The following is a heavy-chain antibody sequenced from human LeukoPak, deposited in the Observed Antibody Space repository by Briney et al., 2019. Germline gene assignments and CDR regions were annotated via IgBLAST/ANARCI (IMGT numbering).Heavy chain of an antibody. CDR1: GFTFSYYT. J-gene: IGHJ4*02. CDR2: ISSSSTYI. D-gene: IGHD3-10*01. Sequence: GGSLRLSCAASGFTFSYYTMIWVRQAPGRGLEWVSFISSSSTYIYYADSVKGRFTISRDNSKNTVYLQMNSLRAEDTAVYYCAKLARWFGELSPFDYWGQGTLVTVSS. V-gene: IGHV3-21*01. CDR3: AKLARWFGELSPFDY.